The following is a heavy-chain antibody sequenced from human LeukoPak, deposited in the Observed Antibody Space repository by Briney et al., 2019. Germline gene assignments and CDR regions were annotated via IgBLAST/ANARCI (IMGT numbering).Heavy chain of an antibody. CDR2: ISAYSGHT. CDR3: VREGEAATTGDY. V-gene: IGHV1-18*01. CDR1: GYRFSSYG. J-gene: IGHJ4*02. D-gene: IGHD1-14*01. Sequence: GASVKVSCKCSGYRFSSYGICWVRQAPGQGLERVGWISAYSGHTNYAQRVQGRLTMTTDRSTSTAYMELRGLRSDDTAVYYCVREGEAATTGDYWGQGTLVTVSS.